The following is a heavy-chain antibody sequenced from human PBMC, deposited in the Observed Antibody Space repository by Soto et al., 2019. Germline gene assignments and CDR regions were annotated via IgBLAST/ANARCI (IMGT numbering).Heavy chain of an antibody. J-gene: IGHJ4*02. CDR1: GFSLSNARMG. Sequence: QVTLKESGPVLVKPTETLTLTCTVSGFSLSNARMGVSWIRQPPGKALEWLAHIFSNDEKSYSTSLKSRLTISKDTSKSQVVLTMTNMDPVDTATYHCARIPLDGSGSYYSDYWGQGTLVTVSS. D-gene: IGHD3-10*01. CDR3: ARIPLDGSGSYYSDY. V-gene: IGHV2-26*01. CDR2: IFSNDEK.